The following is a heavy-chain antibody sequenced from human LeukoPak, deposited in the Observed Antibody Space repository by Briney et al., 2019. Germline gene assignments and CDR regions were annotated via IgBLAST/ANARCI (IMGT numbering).Heavy chain of an antibody. J-gene: IGHJ3*02. CDR2: INGSGGST. Sequence: GGSLRLSCAASGFTFSSYAMSWVRQAPGKGLEWVSTINGSGGSTYYADSVKGRFTISRDNSKNTLYLQMNSLRAEDTAVYYCAKDQSAAGRGSGAFDIWGQGTMVTVSS. CDR1: GFTFSSYA. V-gene: IGHV3-23*01. D-gene: IGHD6-13*01. CDR3: AKDQSAAGRGSGAFDI.